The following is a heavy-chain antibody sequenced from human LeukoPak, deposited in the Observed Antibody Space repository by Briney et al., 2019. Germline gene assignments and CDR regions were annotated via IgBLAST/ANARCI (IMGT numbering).Heavy chain of an antibody. J-gene: IGHJ3*02. CDR3: ARHTIRSYYYDSSGSDAFDT. V-gene: IGHV4-39*01. CDR2: IYPTGST. CDR1: GGSIRGSNFY. D-gene: IGHD3-22*01. Sequence: SETLSLTCNVSGGSIRGSNFYWGWIRQPPGKGLEWIGSIYPTGSTYYNPSLKSRITISVDTSKNQFSLKLSSVTAADTAVYYCARHTIRSYYYDSSGSDAFDTWGQGTMVTVSS.